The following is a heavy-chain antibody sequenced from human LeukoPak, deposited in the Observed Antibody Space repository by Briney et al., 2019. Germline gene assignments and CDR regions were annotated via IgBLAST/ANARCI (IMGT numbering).Heavy chain of an antibody. CDR1: RFTFSNFW. V-gene: IGHV3-7*02. Sequence: GGSLRLSCAASRFTFSNFWMSWVRQAPGKGLQWVATINQDGTEKFYVDSAKGRFTISRDNAKNSLDLQMNSLRADDTAVFYCARSLPPDYYYSYGMDVWGQGTTVTVSS. J-gene: IGHJ6*02. CDR2: INQDGTEK. CDR3: ARSLPPDYYYSYGMDV.